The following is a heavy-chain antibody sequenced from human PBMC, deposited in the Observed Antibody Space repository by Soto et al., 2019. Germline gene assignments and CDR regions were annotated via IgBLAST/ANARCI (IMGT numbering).Heavy chain of an antibody. CDR3: ARDALGGPLLATIHFDQ. J-gene: IGHJ4*02. CDR1: GYTFTSHG. D-gene: IGHD5-12*01. CDR2: NNVYNGDT. V-gene: IGHV1-18*04. Sequence: QVKLVQSGAEVKKPGASMKVSCKASGYTFTSHGISWVRQAPGQELEWMGWNNVYNGDTNYARKFQGRVSMTADSSTNTAYLELRRLRSDDTAVYYSARDALGGPLLATIHFDQWGQGSLV.